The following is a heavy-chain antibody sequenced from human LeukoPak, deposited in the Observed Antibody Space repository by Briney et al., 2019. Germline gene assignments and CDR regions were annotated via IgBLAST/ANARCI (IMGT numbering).Heavy chain of an antibody. CDR3: ARRGQGVYYYGMDV. Sequence: SETLSLTCAVSGGSISSSNWWSWVRQPPGKGLEWIGEIYHSGSTNYNLSHKSRVTISVDKSKNQFSLKLSSVTAADTAVYYCARRGQGVYYYGMDVWGQGTTVTVSS. D-gene: IGHD2-15*01. V-gene: IGHV4-4*02. CDR2: IYHSGST. CDR1: GGSISSSNW. J-gene: IGHJ6*02.